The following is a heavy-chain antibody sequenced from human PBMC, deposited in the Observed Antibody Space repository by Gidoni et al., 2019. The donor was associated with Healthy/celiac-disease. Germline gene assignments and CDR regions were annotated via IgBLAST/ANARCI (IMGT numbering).Heavy chain of an antibody. CDR2: ISGSGGST. D-gene: IGHD3-22*01. J-gene: IGHJ3*02. V-gene: IGHV3-23*01. Sequence: EVQLLESGGGLVQPGGSLRLSCAASGFTFSSYALSWVRQAPGKGLEWVSAISGSGGSTYYADSVKGRFTISRDNSKNTLYLQMNSLRAEDTAVYYCAKSYYDSSGYYSEEPVDAFDIWGQGTMVTVSS. CDR3: AKSYYDSSGYYSEEPVDAFDI. CDR1: GFTFSSYA.